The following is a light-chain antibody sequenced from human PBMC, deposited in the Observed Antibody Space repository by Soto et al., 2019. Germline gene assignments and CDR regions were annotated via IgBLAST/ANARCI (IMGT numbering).Light chain of an antibody. CDR2: SES. CDR1: QSIIRY. CDR3: PQSYSTLT. V-gene: IGKV1-39*01. J-gene: IGKJ5*01. Sequence: DIQMTQSPSSLSASVGDRVTITCRASQSIIRYLNWYQQKPGKAPKLLIYSESILQSWVPSRFSSSASGTDFTLTISSLQPEDFATYYCPQSYSTLTLGQGTRLEIK.